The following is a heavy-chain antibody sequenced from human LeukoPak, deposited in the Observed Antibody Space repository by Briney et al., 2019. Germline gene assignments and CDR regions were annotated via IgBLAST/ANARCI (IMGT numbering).Heavy chain of an antibody. Sequence: SQTLSLTCTVSGGSISSGGYYWSWIRQPPGKGLEWIGYIYHSGSTYYNPSLKSRVTISVDRSKNQFSLKLSSVTAADTAVYYCARDREGGSYLNWFDPWGQGTLVTVSS. D-gene: IGHD1-26*01. CDR3: ARDREGGSYLNWFDP. V-gene: IGHV4-30-2*01. J-gene: IGHJ5*02. CDR1: GGSISSGGYY. CDR2: IYHSGST.